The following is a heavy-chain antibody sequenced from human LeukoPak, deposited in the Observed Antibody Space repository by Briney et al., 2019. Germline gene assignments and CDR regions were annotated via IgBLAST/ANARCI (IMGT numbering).Heavy chain of an antibody. D-gene: IGHD3-9*01. V-gene: IGHV1-2*02. CDR2: INPNSGGT. CDR3: ARDWDPYYDILTGTHYYMDV. J-gene: IGHJ6*03. Sequence: ASVKVSCKASGYTFTGYYMHWVRQAPGQGLEWMGWINPNSGGTNYQGRVTMTGDTSISTAYMELSRLRSDDTAVYYCARDWDPYYDILTGTHYYMDVWGKGTTVTISS. CDR1: GYTFTGYY.